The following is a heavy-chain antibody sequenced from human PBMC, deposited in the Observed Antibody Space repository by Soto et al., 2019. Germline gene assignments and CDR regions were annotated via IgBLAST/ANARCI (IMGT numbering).Heavy chain of an antibody. CDR3: ARDWSPGVVVTAGIDY. CDR1: GFTFSSYA. D-gene: IGHD2-21*02. V-gene: IGHV3-30-3*01. Sequence: QVQLVESGGGVVQPGRSLRLSCAASGFTFSSYAMHWVRQAPGKGLEWVAVISYDGSNKYYADSVKGRFTISRDNSKNTRYLQMNSLRAEDPAVYYCARDWSPGVVVTAGIDYWGQGTLVTVSS. CDR2: ISYDGSNK. J-gene: IGHJ4*02.